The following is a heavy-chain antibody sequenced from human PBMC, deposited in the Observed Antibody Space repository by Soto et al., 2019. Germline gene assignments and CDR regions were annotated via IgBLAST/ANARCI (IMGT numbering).Heavy chain of an antibody. CDR3: ARDRTSVNWYFDL. J-gene: IGHJ2*01. D-gene: IGHD2-2*01. Sequence: QVQLQESGPGLVKPSETLSLTCTVSGDSISSYYWSWIRQPPGQGLEWIGYIHYTGNTNHNPSLTSRVTISVDTSKKQFSLKLSAVTAADTAVYYCARDRTSVNWYFDLWGRGTLVSVSS. CDR2: IHYTGNT. V-gene: IGHV4-59*01. CDR1: GDSISSYY.